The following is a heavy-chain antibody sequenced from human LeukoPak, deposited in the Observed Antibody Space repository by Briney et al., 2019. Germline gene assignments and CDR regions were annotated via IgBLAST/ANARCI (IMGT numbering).Heavy chain of an antibody. CDR1: GVTFSSYW. Sequence: GGSLRLSCAASGVTFSSYWMNWVRQAPGKGLEWVSSISSSSSYIYYADSVKGRFTISRDNAKNSLYLQMNSLRAEDTAVYYCAKDARRTFGLSSGLYRGSYYFDYWGQGTLVTVSS. D-gene: IGHD6-19*01. J-gene: IGHJ4*02. V-gene: IGHV3-21*01. CDR3: AKDARRTFGLSSGLYRGSYYFDY. CDR2: ISSSSSYI.